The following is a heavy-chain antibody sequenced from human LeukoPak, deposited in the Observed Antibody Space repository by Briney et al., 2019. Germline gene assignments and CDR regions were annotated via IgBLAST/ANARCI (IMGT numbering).Heavy chain of an antibody. J-gene: IGHJ4*02. D-gene: IGHD3-22*01. CDR1: GYTFTSYD. CDR2: MNPNSGNT. CDR3: ARQTPGYYYDSSGSPFDY. Sequence: ASVKVSCKASGYTFTSYDINWVRQATGQGLEWMGWMNPNSGNTGYAQKFQGRVTMTRNTSISTAYMELSSLRSEDTAVYYCARQTPGYYYDSSGSPFDYWGQGTLVTVSS. V-gene: IGHV1-8*01.